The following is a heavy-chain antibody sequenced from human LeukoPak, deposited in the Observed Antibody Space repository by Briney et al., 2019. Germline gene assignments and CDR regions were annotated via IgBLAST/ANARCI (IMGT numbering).Heavy chain of an antibody. CDR3: ARDSSYLGYCSSTSCPPGWFDP. V-gene: IGHV3-21*01. D-gene: IGHD2-2*01. Sequence: PGGSLRLSCAASGLTFSSYSMNWVRQAPGKGLEWVSSISSSSSYIYYADSVKGRFTISRDNAKNSLYLQMNSLRAEDTAVYYCARDSSYLGYCSSTSCPPGWFDPWGQGTLVTVSS. CDR1: GLTFSSYS. J-gene: IGHJ5*02. CDR2: ISSSSSYI.